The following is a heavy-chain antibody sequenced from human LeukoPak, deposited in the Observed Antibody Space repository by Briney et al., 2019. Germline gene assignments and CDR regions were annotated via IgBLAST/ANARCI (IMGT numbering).Heavy chain of an antibody. Sequence: SETLSLTCSVSGSSISNYYWSWIRQSPGKGLEWIGYIYTTGSTDYNPSLKSRVTISVETSKNQFSLRLSSVTAADTAVYFCARHEGLARPFDYWGQGTLVPVSS. CDR2: IYTTGST. J-gene: IGHJ4*02. CDR1: GSSISNYY. D-gene: IGHD6-19*01. CDR3: ARHEGLARPFDY. V-gene: IGHV4-59*08.